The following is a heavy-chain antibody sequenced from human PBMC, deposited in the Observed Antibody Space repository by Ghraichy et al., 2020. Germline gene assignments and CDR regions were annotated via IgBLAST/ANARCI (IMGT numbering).Heavy chain of an antibody. V-gene: IGHV1-18*01. CDR1: GYTFTRSG. CDR3: ARDDDYHRGDDAFDI. J-gene: IGHJ3*02. Sequence: ASVKVSCKASGYTFTRSGINWVRQAPGQGLEWMGWISSYTGSTKYAQKVQGRVTMSIDTSTSTAYMELRSLRSDDTAVYYCARDDDYHRGDDAFDIWGQGTMVTVSS. CDR2: ISSYTGST. D-gene: IGHD3-16*01.